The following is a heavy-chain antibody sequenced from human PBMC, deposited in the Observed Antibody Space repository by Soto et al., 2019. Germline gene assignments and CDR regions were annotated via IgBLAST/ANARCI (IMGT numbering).Heavy chain of an antibody. J-gene: IGHJ6*02. CDR2: IDPSDSYT. V-gene: IGHV5-10-1*01. CDR1: GYSFTSYW. CDR3: ARLAPVRTYYDFWSGYSPVYYGMDV. Sequence: GESLKISCKGSGYSFTSYWISWVRQMPGKGLEWMGRIDPSDSYTNYSPSFQGHVTISADKSISTAYLQWSSLKASDTAMYYCARLAPVRTYYDFWSGYSPVYYGMDVWGQGTTVTV. D-gene: IGHD3-3*01.